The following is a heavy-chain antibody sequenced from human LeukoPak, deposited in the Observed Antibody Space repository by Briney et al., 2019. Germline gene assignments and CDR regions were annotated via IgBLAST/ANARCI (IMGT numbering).Heavy chain of an antibody. Sequence: ASETLSLTCTVSGGSISSSSYYWGWIRQPPGKGLEWIGSIYYSGSTYYNPSLKSRVTISVDTSKNQFSLKLSSVSAADTAVYYCARRSHKDSSGYLEGFEFDYWGQATLVTVSS. J-gene: IGHJ4*02. CDR1: GGSISSSSYY. CDR2: IYYSGST. V-gene: IGHV4-39*07. D-gene: IGHD3-22*01. CDR3: ARRSHKDSSGYLEGFEFDY.